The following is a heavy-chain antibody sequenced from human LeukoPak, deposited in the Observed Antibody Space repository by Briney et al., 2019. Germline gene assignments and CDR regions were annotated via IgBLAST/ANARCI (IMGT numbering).Heavy chain of an antibody. CDR3: ARGGGRWLQLRPVGYFDY. D-gene: IGHD5-24*01. Sequence: ASVKVSCKASGYTFTSYGISWVRQAPGQGLEWMGWISAYNGNTNYAQKLQGRVTMTTDTSTNTAYMELRSLRSDDTAVYYCARGGGRWLQLRPVGYFDYWGQGTLVTVSS. V-gene: IGHV1-18*01. J-gene: IGHJ4*02. CDR2: ISAYNGNT. CDR1: GYTFTSYG.